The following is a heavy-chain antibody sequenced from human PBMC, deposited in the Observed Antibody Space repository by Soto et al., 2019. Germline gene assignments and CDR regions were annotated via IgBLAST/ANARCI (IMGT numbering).Heavy chain of an antibody. D-gene: IGHD6-19*01. CDR2: IVVGSGNT. J-gene: IGHJ4*02. CDR1: GFTFTSSA. V-gene: IGHV1-58*01. CDR3: AAEGRSSGWYGIDYFDY. Sequence: SVKVSCKASGFTFTSSAVQWVRQARGQRLEWIGWIVVGSGNTNYAQKFQERVTITRDMSTSTAYMELSSLRSEDTAVYYCAAEGRSSGWYGIDYFDYWGQGXLVTV.